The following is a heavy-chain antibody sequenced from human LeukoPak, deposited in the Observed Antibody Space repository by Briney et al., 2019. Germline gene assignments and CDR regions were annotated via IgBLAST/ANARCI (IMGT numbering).Heavy chain of an antibody. Sequence: PSETLSLACTVSGGSISSHNWNWIRQPPGKGLEWIGDIYNSGSPNYNPSLKSRVTISVDTSKNQFSLKLSSVTAADTAVYYCARVDSSGYYTFFDYWGQGTLVTVSS. D-gene: IGHD3-22*01. J-gene: IGHJ4*02. CDR1: GGSISSHN. CDR2: IYNSGSP. V-gene: IGHV4-59*11. CDR3: ARVDSSGYYTFFDY.